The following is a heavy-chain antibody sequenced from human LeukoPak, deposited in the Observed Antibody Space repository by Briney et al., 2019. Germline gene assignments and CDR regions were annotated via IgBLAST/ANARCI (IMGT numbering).Heavy chain of an antibody. V-gene: IGHV4-61*02. CDR3: ARGEWLNAFDI. CDR1: GGSISSGSYY. Sequence: SETLSLTCTVSGGSISSGSYYWSWIRQPAGKGLEWIGRIYTSGSTNYNPSLKSRVTISVDTSKNQFSLKLSSVTAADTAVYYCARGEWLNAFDIWGQGTMVTVSS. D-gene: IGHD3-3*01. CDR2: IYTSGST. J-gene: IGHJ3*02.